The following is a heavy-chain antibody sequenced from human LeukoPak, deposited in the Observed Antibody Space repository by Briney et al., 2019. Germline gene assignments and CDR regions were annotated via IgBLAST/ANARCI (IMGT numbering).Heavy chain of an antibody. V-gene: IGHV3-23*01. CDR1: GFSFSNYA. CDR3: AKGNVLRFLEWLSPTSLLINWFDP. J-gene: IGHJ5*02. D-gene: IGHD3-3*01. Sequence: QPGRSLRLSCAASGFSFSNYAMSWVRQAPGKGLEWVSAISGSGGSTYYADSVKGRFTISRDNSKNTLYLQMNSLRAEDTAVYYCAKGNVLRFLEWLSPTSLLINWFDPWGQGTLVTVSS. CDR2: ISGSGGST.